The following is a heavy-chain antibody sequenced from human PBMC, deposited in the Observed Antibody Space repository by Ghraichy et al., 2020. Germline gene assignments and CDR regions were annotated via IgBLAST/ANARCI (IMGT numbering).Heavy chain of an antibody. Sequence: ASVKVSCKASGYTFTGYYIHWVRQAPGQGLEWMGWINPNSGGTNYAQKFQGRVTLTRDTSISTAYMELSRLRSDDTAVFYCARGYYYATSGYYAFDYWGRGTLVTVSS. CDR1: GYTFTGYY. D-gene: IGHD3-22*01. CDR3: ARGYYYATSGYYAFDY. V-gene: IGHV1-2*02. J-gene: IGHJ4*02. CDR2: INPNSGGT.